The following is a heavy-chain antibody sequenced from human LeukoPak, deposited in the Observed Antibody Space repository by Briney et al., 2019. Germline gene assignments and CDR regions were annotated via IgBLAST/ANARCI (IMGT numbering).Heavy chain of an antibody. Sequence: SETLSLTCTVSGGSISSYYWSWIRQPPGEGLEWIGYIYYSGSTNYNPSLKSRVTISVDTSKNQFSLKLSSVTAADTAVYYCASIGAAAGIVDYFDYWGQGTLVTVSS. D-gene: IGHD6-13*01. J-gene: IGHJ4*02. CDR3: ASIGAAAGIVDYFDY. CDR2: IYYSGST. CDR1: GGSISSYY. V-gene: IGHV4-59*01.